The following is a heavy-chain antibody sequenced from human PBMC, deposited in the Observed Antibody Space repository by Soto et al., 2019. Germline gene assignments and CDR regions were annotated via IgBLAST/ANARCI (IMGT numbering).Heavy chain of an antibody. CDR2: VFYTGST. V-gene: IGHV4-61*08. Sequence: SETLSLTCTVSGGSFSSGDYCWSWIRQPPGEGMEWIGYVFYTGSTNYNPSLRSRVLISVDTSKNQFSLKLRSVTAADTAVYYCARQDGYYYYMDVWGKGTTVTVSS. D-gene: IGHD2-15*01. J-gene: IGHJ6*03. CDR3: ARQDGYYYYMDV. CDR1: GGSFSSGDYC.